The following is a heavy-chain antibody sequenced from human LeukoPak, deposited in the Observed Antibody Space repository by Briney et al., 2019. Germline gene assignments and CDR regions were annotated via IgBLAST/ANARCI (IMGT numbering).Heavy chain of an antibody. Sequence: ASVKFSCKASGYTFTSYDISWVRQAPGQGLEWMGGIIPIFGTANYPQKFQGRVTITTDESTSTAYMELSSLRSEDTAVYYCARVVDYGGNSHFDYWGQGTLVTVSS. V-gene: IGHV1-69*05. CDR3: ARVVDYGGNSHFDY. J-gene: IGHJ4*02. CDR2: IIPIFGTA. CDR1: GYTFTSYD. D-gene: IGHD4-23*01.